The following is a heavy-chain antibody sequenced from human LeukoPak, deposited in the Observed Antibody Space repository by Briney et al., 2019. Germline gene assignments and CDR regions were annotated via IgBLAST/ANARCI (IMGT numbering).Heavy chain of an antibody. Sequence: GGSLRLSCAASGFTFDDYAMHWVRQAPGKGLEWVSGISWNSGSIGYADSVKGRFTISRDNAKNSLYLQMNSLRAEDTALYYCAKGAADYYYYMDVWGKGTTVTVSS. J-gene: IGHJ6*03. CDR1: GFTFDDYA. CDR2: ISWNSGSI. V-gene: IGHV3-9*01. D-gene: IGHD6-13*01. CDR3: AKGAADYYYYMDV.